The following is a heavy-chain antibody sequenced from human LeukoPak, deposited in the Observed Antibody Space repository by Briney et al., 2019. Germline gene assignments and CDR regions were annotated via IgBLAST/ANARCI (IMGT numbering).Heavy chain of an antibody. Sequence: SQTLSLTCAVSGGSISSGGYSWIWIRQPPGRGLEWIGYIYHSGSTYYNPSLKSRVTISVDRSKNQFSLKLSSVTAADTAVYYCARARNDYGGNVGFDYWGQGTLVTVSS. CDR1: GGSISSGGYS. D-gene: IGHD4-23*01. CDR3: ARARNDYGGNVGFDY. J-gene: IGHJ4*02. CDR2: IYHSGST. V-gene: IGHV4-30-2*01.